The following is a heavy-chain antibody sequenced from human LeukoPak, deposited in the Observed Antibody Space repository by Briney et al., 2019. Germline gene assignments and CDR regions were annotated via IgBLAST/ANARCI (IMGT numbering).Heavy chain of an antibody. D-gene: IGHD3-22*01. V-gene: IGHV1-69-2*01. Sequence: ASVKISCXVSGYTFTDYYMHWVQQAPGKGLEWMGLVDPEDGETIYAEKFQGRVTITADTSTDTAYMELSSLRSEDTAVYYCATDLYDSRGYYPFAFDIWGQGTMVTVSS. CDR2: VDPEDGET. CDR1: GYTFTDYY. CDR3: ATDLYDSRGYYPFAFDI. J-gene: IGHJ3*02.